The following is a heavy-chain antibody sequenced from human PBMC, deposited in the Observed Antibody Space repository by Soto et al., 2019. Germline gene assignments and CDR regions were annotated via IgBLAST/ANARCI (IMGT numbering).Heavy chain of an antibody. CDR1: GFTFDDYA. CDR3: GKGGLKQQLVTN. CDR2: ISWDGGST. Sequence: GGSLRLSCAASGFTFDDYAMHWVRQAPGKGLEWVSLISWDGGSTYYADSVKGRFTISRDNSKNSLYLQMNSLRAEGTALYYCGKGGLKQQLVTNWGQGTLVTVSS. V-gene: IGHV3-43D*04. J-gene: IGHJ4*02. D-gene: IGHD6-13*01.